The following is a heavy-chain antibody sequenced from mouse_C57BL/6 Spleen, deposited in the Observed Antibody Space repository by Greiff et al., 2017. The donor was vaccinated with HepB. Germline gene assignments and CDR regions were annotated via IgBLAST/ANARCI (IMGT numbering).Heavy chain of an antibody. V-gene: IGHV1-52*01. CDR3: SRSRKSYYGSSSFCFDS. Sequence: QVQLQQSGAELVRPGSSVKLSCKASGYTFTSYWMHWVKQRPIQGLEWIGNIDPSDSETHYNKKFKDKATLTVDKSSSTAYMQLSSLTSEDSGVYYCSRSRKSYYGSSSFCFDSWGQGATLPVSS. J-gene: IGHJ2*01. CDR1: GYTFTSYW. CDR2: IDPSDSET. D-gene: IGHD1-1*01.